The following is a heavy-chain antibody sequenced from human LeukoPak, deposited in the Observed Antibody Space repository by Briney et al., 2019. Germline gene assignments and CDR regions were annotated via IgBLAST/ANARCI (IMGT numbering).Heavy chain of an antibody. D-gene: IGHD5-24*01. Sequence: KPGGSLRLSCAASGFTFSSYSINWVRQAPGKGLEWGSSISSSSSYIYYADSVKGRFTISRDNDKNSLYLQMNSLRAEDTAVYYCARVLDGLFDYWGQGTLVTVSS. V-gene: IGHV3-21*01. CDR1: GFTFSSYS. CDR3: ARVLDGLFDY. CDR2: ISSSSSYI. J-gene: IGHJ4*02.